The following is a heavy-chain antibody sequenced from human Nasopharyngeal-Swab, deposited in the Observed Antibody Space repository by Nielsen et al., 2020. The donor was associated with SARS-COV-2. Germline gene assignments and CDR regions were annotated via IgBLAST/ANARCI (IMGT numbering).Heavy chain of an antibody. CDR3: AKVAPFFWLGDHYMDV. CDR2: ISYEGGIK. J-gene: IGHJ6*03. D-gene: IGHD3-9*01. Sequence: GESLKISCAASGFGFNNYGMHWVRRAPGKGLEWVAVISYEGGIKHYGDSVKGRFSISKDNSKNTVYLQMNSLRIEDTAVYYCAKVAPFFWLGDHYMDVWGTGTTVIVSS. CDR1: GFGFNNYG. V-gene: IGHV3-30*18.